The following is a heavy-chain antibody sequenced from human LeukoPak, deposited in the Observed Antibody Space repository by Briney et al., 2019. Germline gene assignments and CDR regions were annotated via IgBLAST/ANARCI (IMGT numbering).Heavy chain of an antibody. CDR1: GGNFSSYA. D-gene: IGHD3-16*01. CDR3: GGVWGEQWGGEGRFDP. CDR2: IIPILGIA. V-gene: IGHV1-69*04. J-gene: IGHJ5*02. Sequence: SVKVSCKASGGNFSSYAISWVRQAPGQGLEWMGRIIPILGIANYAQEFQGRVTITADKSTSTAYMELSRLRSEATAVYYCGGVWGEQWGGEGRFDPWGQGTLVTVSS.